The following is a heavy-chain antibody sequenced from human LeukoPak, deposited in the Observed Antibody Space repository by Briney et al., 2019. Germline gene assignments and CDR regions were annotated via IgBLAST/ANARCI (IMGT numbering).Heavy chain of an antibody. CDR3: ATLWFGELFGTPTDY. Sequence: ASVKLSCTVSGYNLNELSMHWVRHAPGKGLEGRGGFDPEDGETLYPQKFQGRVTMTHATSTDTAYMELSSLRSQDTAVYYCATLWFGELFGTPTDYWGQGTLVTVSS. V-gene: IGHV1-24*01. CDR2: FDPEDGET. CDR1: GYNLNELS. J-gene: IGHJ4*02. D-gene: IGHD3-10*01.